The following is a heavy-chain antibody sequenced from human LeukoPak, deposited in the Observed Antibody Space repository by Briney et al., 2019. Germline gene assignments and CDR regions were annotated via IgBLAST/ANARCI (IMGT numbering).Heavy chain of an antibody. J-gene: IGHJ5*02. D-gene: IGHD6-13*01. CDR2: INPNSGGT. CDR3: ARERSSWSGNWFDP. Sequence: ASVKVSRKASGYTFTGYYMHWVRQAPGQGLEWMGWINPNSGGTNYAQKFQGRVTMTRDTSISTAYMELSRLRSDDTAVYYCARERSSWSGNWFDPWGQGTLVTVSS. CDR1: GYTFTGYY. V-gene: IGHV1-2*02.